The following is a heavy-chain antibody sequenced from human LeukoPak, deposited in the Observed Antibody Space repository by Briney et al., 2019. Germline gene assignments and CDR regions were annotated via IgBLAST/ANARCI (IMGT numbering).Heavy chain of an antibody. CDR3: AVGGLRGSSGWFDY. Sequence: ASVKVSCKASGYTFTIYVMHWVRQAPGQRLEWMGWINAGNGNTKYSQKFQGRVTITRDTSASTAYMELSSLRSEDTAVYYCAVGGLRGSSGWFDYWGQGTLVTVSS. CDR2: INAGNGNT. D-gene: IGHD3-22*01. V-gene: IGHV1-3*01. J-gene: IGHJ4*02. CDR1: GYTFTIYV.